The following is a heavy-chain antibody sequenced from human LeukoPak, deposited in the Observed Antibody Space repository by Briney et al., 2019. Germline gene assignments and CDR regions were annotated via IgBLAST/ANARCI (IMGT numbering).Heavy chain of an antibody. Sequence: ERSLRLPCAASGFTFSSYAMSWVRQAPGKGLEWVSAISGSGGSTYYADSVKGRVTISRDNSKNTLYLQMNSLRAEDTAVYYCAKGGLYGDCVYFDYWGQGTLVTVSS. J-gene: IGHJ4*02. V-gene: IGHV3-23*01. CDR2: ISGSGGST. CDR1: GFTFSSYA. D-gene: IGHD4-17*01. CDR3: AKGGLYGDCVYFDY.